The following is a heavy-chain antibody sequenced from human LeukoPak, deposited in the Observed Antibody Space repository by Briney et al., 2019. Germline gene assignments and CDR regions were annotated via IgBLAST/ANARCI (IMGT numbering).Heavy chain of an antibody. Sequence: PSETLSLTCTVSVGSINNYYWSWIRQPPGKGLEWIGYIYYRGSTNYNPSLKSRVTFSVDTSKNQFSLKLNSVTAADTAVYYCARGGDYGDLRYFDYWGQGTLVTVSS. CDR1: VGSINNYY. CDR3: ARGGDYGDLRYFDY. V-gene: IGHV4-59*01. D-gene: IGHD4-17*01. CDR2: IYYRGST. J-gene: IGHJ4*02.